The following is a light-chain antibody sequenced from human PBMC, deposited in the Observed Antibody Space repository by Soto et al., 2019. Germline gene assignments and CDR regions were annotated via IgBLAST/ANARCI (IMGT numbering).Light chain of an antibody. Sequence: QSALTQPASVSGSPGQSITISCSGTGSDVGSYNLVSWYKHHPGKAPKLIIYQVTKRPSGVSNRFSDSKSGNTASLTISGLQSADEADYYCCSFAGSPWVFGGGTKVTVL. CDR2: QVT. V-gene: IGLV2-23*02. CDR3: CSFAGSPWV. CDR1: GSDVGSYNL. J-gene: IGLJ3*02.